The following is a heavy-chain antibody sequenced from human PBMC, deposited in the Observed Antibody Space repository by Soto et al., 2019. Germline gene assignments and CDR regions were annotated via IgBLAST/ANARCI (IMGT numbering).Heavy chain of an antibody. D-gene: IGHD3-16*01. V-gene: IGHV4-39*01. CDR1: GGSISSSSXX. Sequence: QLQLQESGPGLVKPSETLSLTCTVSGGSISSSSXXXXXXXXXPGXGLEWIGSIYYSGSTYYNPSLKSRVTXXVDXSXXQFXLXLXXXTXXXTAVYYCARHYANRQDYFDYWGQGTLVTVSS. CDR3: ARHYANRQDYFDY. CDR2: IYYSGST. J-gene: IGHJ4*02.